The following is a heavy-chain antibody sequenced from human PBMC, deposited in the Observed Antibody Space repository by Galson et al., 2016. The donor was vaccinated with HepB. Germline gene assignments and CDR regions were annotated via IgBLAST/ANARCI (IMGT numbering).Heavy chain of an antibody. CDR3: ARVQQWLDERYWYFDL. J-gene: IGHJ2*01. CDR1: GGTFSSYA. V-gene: IGHV1-69*13. CDR2: IIPIFGTA. Sequence: SVKVSCKASGGTFSSYAITWVRQAPGQGLEWMGGIIPIFGTANYAQKFQGRVTITADESTSTAYMELSRLRSEDTAVYYCARVQQWLDERYWYFDLWGRGTLVTVSS. D-gene: IGHD6-19*01.